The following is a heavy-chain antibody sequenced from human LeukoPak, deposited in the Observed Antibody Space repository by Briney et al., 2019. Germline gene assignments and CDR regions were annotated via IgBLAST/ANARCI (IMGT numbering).Heavy chain of an antibody. Sequence: SETLSLTGTVSGGSISSYCWSWIRQPAGKGLDWIGRIYTSGSTNYNPSLKSRVTMSVDTSKNQFSLKLSSVTAADTAVYYCARANSSGYRYYFDYWGQGTLVTVSS. CDR3: ARANSSGYRYYFDY. D-gene: IGHD3-22*01. V-gene: IGHV4-4*07. CDR1: GGSISSYC. CDR2: IYTSGST. J-gene: IGHJ4*02.